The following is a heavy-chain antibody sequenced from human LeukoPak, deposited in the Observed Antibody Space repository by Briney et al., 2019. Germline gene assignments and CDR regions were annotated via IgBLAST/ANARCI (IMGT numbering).Heavy chain of an antibody. V-gene: IGHV1-2*02. Sequence: APVKVSCKASGYTFTGYYMHWVRQAPGQGLEWMGWINPNSGGTNYAQKFQGRVTMTRHTSISTAYMELSRLRSDDTAVYYCTVEDIVVVPAAIHESSYWGQGTLVTVSS. D-gene: IGHD2-2*02. CDR3: TVEDIVVVPAAIHESSY. CDR1: GYTFTGYY. CDR2: INPNSGGT. J-gene: IGHJ4*02.